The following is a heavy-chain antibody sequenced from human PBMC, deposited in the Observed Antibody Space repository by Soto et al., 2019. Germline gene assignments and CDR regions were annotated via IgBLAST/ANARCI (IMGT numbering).Heavy chain of an antibody. CDR1: GFTFSSYG. D-gene: IGHD5-12*01. CDR2: IWYDGSNK. Sequence: QVQLVESGGGVVQPGRSLRLSCAASGFTFSSYGMHWVRQAPGKGLEWVAVIWYDGSNKYYADSVKGRFTISRDNSKXXLYLQMNSLRAEDTAVYYCARGGGYSGYDLDYWGQGTLVTVSS. CDR3: ARGGGYSGYDLDY. V-gene: IGHV3-33*01. J-gene: IGHJ4*02.